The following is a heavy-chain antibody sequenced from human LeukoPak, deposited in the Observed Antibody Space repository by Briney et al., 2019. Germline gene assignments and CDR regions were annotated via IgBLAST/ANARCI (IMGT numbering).Heavy chain of an antibody. CDR3: ARWGGLNPNGADGN. D-gene: IGHD3-16*01. CDR2: MNPNSGNT. J-gene: IGHJ4*02. CDR1: GYTFTSYD. V-gene: IGHV1-8*01. Sequence: ASVKVSCKASGYTFTSYDINWVRQATGQGLEWMGWMNPNSGNTGYAQKFQGRVTMTRNTSISTAYKELSSLRSEDTAVYYCARWGGLNPNGADGNWGQGTLVTVSS.